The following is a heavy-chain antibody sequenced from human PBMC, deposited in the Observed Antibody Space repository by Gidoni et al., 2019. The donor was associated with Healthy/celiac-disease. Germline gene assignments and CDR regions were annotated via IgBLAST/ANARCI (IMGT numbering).Heavy chain of an antibody. CDR3: AALYYDSSGYPLGPFDP. CDR2: IVVGSGNT. Sequence: QMQLVQSGPEVKKPGTSVKVSCKASGFTFTSSGVQWVRQARGQRLEWIGWIVVGSGNTNYAQKFQERVTITRDMSTSTAYMELSSMRSEDTAVYYCAALYYDSSGYPLGPFDPWGQGTLVTVSS. V-gene: IGHV1-58*01. CDR1: GFTFTSSG. J-gene: IGHJ5*02. D-gene: IGHD3-22*01.